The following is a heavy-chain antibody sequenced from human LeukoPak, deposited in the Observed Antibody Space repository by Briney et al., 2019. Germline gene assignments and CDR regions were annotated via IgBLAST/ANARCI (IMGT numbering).Heavy chain of an antibody. D-gene: IGHD2-2*01. J-gene: IGHJ2*01. CDR1: GGSISSYY. CDR3: ARRTRWYFDL. CDR2: IYTSGST. Sequence: SETLSLTCTVSGGSISSYYWSWIRQPPGKGLEWIGYIYTSGSTNYNPSPKSRVTISVDTSKNQFSLKLSSVTAADTAVYYCARRTRWYFDLWGRGTLVTVSS. V-gene: IGHV4-4*09.